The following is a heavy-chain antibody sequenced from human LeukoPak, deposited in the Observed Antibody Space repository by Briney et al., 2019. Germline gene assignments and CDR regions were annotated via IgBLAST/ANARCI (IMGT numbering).Heavy chain of an antibody. CDR1: GFTLSSYS. J-gene: IGHJ4*02. Sequence: GGSLRLSCAASGFTLSSYSMNWVRQAPGKGLEWVSVISSAGATYYADSVQGRFTISRDNSKNTLYLQMNGLRAEDTAVYYCARDSSGYDYYWGQGTLVTVSS. D-gene: IGHD5-12*01. CDR2: ISSAGAT. V-gene: IGHV3-66*01. CDR3: ARDSSGYDYY.